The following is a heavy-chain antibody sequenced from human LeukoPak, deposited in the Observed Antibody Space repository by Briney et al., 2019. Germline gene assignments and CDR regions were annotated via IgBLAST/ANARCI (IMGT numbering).Heavy chain of an antibody. V-gene: IGHV3-33*01. CDR1: GFTFSSYG. CDR2: IGYDGSNK. J-gene: IGHJ4*02. D-gene: IGHD4-17*01. CDR3: ARAPLGDDYGDLNYFDY. Sequence: GRSLRLSCAASGFTFSSYGMHWFRQAPGKGLEWVAVIGYDGSNKYYADSVKGRFTISRDNSKNTLYLQMKSLRVEDTAVYYCARAPLGDDYGDLNYFDYWGQGTLVTVSS.